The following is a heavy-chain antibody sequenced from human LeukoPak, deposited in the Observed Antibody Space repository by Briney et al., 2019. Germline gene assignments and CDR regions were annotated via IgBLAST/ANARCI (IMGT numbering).Heavy chain of an antibody. D-gene: IGHD5-18*01. CDR2: INPNSGAT. CDR3: ARGRHLDTATFDENY. J-gene: IGHJ4*02. V-gene: IGHV1-2*02. Sequence: ASVKVSCKASGYTFSAYYIHWVRQAPGQGLEWVGWINPNSGATEYAQTFQGRVTMTRDTSISTVYMELSSLRSDDTAVYYCARGRHLDTATFDENYWGQGTLVTVSS. CDR1: GYTFSAYY.